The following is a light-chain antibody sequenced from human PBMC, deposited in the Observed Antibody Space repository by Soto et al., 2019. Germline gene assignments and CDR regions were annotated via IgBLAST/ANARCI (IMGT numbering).Light chain of an antibody. CDR2: KAS. J-gene: IGKJ3*01. V-gene: IGKV1-5*03. CDR1: QSISSW. Sequence: DLQMTQSPSTLSASVGDRVTITCWASQSISSWLAWYQQKPGKAPKLLIYKASSLESGVPSRFSGSGSGTEFTLTISSLQPDDFATYYCQQYNSYSVTFGPGTKVDIK. CDR3: QQYNSYSVT.